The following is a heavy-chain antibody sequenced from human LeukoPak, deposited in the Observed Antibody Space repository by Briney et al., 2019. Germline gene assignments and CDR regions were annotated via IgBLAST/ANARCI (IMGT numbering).Heavy chain of an antibody. Sequence: GSSVKVSCKVSGYTLSEVSMNWVRQAPGKGLEWMGGFDPEDGETVYAQNFQGRVTMTEDTYSDTAHMELSSLRSGDTAVYYCATSQLNWQQLVRYGMGVWGQGTTVTVSS. J-gene: IGHJ6*02. CDR3: ATSQLNWQQLVRYGMGV. CDR2: FDPEDGET. CDR1: GYTLSEVS. V-gene: IGHV1-24*01. D-gene: IGHD6-13*01.